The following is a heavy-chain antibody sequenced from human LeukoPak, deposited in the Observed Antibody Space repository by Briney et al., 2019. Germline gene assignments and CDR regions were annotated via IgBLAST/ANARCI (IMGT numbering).Heavy chain of an antibody. Sequence: ASVKVSCKASGGTFSSYAISWVRQAPGQGLEWMGGIIPIFGTANYAQKFQGRVTITTDESTSTAYMELSSLRSEDTAVYYCAHEYSSSWPVNWFDPWGQRTLVTVSS. CDR2: IIPIFGTA. CDR1: GGTFSSYA. CDR3: AHEYSSSWPVNWFDP. V-gene: IGHV1-69*05. D-gene: IGHD6-6*01. J-gene: IGHJ5*02.